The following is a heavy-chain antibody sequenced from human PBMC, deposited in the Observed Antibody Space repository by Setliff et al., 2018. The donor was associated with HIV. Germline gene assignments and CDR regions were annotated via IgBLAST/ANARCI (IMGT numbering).Heavy chain of an antibody. CDR2: IYHSGTT. D-gene: IGHD1-26*01. Sequence: PSETLSLTCIVSGGSISNYYWWTWVRQPPGKGLEWIGEIYHSGTTDYKPSLKSRVTMSLDQAKKQLSLRLSYVTAADTAVYYCARGRQIGIEGAGAFDIWGQGTLVTVSS. CDR1: GGSISNYYW. J-gene: IGHJ4*02. CDR3: ARGRQIGIEGAGAFDI. V-gene: IGHV4-4*02.